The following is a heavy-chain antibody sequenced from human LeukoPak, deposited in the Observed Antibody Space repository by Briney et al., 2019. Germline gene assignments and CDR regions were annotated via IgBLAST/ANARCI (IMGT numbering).Heavy chain of an antibody. Sequence: ASVKVSCKASGYTFTSYGISWVRQAPGQGLEWMGWISAYNGNTNYAQKLQGRVTMTTDTSTSTAYMELRSLRSDDTAVYYCASGGVELLMPTYYYYYYMDVWGKGTTVTVSS. D-gene: IGHD1-26*01. CDR3: ASGGVELLMPTYYYYYYMDV. CDR1: GYTFTSYG. V-gene: IGHV1-18*01. J-gene: IGHJ6*03. CDR2: ISAYNGNT.